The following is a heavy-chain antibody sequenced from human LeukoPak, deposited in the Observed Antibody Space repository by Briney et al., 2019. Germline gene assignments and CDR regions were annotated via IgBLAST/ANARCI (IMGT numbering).Heavy chain of an antibody. CDR2: LSYDGSNE. CDR3: ARRRERGASDAFAF. CDR1: GFPFSSYG. Sequence: PGGSLRLSCAASGFPFSSYGMHWVRQAPGKGLEWVAVLSYDGSNEYYADSVKGRFTISRDNSKNTVYLQMNSLRAEDTAVYYCARRRERGASDAFAFWGQGTMVTVSS. D-gene: IGHD3-16*01. V-gene: IGHV3-30*03. J-gene: IGHJ3*01.